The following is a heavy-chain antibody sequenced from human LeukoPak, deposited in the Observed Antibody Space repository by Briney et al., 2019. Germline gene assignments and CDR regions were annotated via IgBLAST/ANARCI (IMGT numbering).Heavy chain of an antibody. D-gene: IGHD6-19*01. V-gene: IGHV4-4*07. CDR1: GGSINNYY. J-gene: IGHJ5*02. Sequence: PSETLSLTCTVSGGSINNYYWSWIRQPAGKGLEWIGRIYTSGSTNYNPSLKSRVTMSVDTSKNQFSLKLSSVTAADTAVYYCARDGIAVAGTGFDPWGQGTLVTVSS. CDR3: ARDGIAVAGTGFDP. CDR2: IYTSGST.